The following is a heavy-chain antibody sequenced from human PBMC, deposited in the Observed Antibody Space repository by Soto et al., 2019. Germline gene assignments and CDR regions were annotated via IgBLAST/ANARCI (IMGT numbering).Heavy chain of an antibody. CDR2: IYYSGST. Sequence: SETLSLTCTVSGGSISSYYWSWIRQPPGKGLEWIGYIYYSGSTNYNPSLKSRVTISVDTSKNQFSLKLSSVTAADTAAYYCARGIAAAGTRWFDPWGQGTLVTVSS. J-gene: IGHJ5*02. CDR1: GGSISSYY. D-gene: IGHD6-13*01. CDR3: ARGIAAAGTRWFDP. V-gene: IGHV4-59*01.